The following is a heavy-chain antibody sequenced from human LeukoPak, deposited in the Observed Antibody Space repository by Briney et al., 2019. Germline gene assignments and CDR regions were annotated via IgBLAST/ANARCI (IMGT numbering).Heavy chain of an antibody. Sequence: GASVKVSCKASGYTFTSYGISWVRQAPGQGLEWMGWISAYNGNTNYAQKLQGRVTMTTDTSTSTAYMELRSLRSDDTAVYYCARDLGNGSGSYRGRDWGQGTLVTVSS. CDR2: ISAYNGNT. CDR1: GYTFTSYG. D-gene: IGHD3-10*01. J-gene: IGHJ4*02. CDR3: ARDLGNGSGSYRGRD. V-gene: IGHV1-18*01.